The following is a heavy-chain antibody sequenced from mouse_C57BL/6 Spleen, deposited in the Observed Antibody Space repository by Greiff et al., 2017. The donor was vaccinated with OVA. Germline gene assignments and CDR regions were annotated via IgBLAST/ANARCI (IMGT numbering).Heavy chain of an antibody. Sequence: VQLQQSDAELVKPGASVKISCKVSGYTFTDHTIHWMKQRPDQGLEWIGYIYPRDGSTKYNEKFKGKATLTADKSSSTAYMQLNSLTSEDSAVYFCANYGYDEGVYYAMDYWGQGTSVTVSS. CDR2: IYPRDGST. CDR3: ANYGYDEGVYYAMDY. J-gene: IGHJ4*01. V-gene: IGHV1-78*01. CDR1: GYTFTDHT. D-gene: IGHD2-14*01.